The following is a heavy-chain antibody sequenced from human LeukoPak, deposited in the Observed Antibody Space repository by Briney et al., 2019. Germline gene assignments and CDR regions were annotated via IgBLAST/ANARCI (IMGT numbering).Heavy chain of an antibody. Sequence: GGSLRLSCAASGFTFSNAWMSWVRQAPGKGLEWVGRIKSKTDGGTTDYAAPVKGRFTISRDDSKNTLYLQMNSLKTEDTAVYYCTTAPWELDAFDIWGQGTMVTVSS. J-gene: IGHJ3*02. V-gene: IGHV3-15*01. D-gene: IGHD1-26*01. CDR2: IKSKTDGGTT. CDR3: TTAPWELDAFDI. CDR1: GFTFSNAW.